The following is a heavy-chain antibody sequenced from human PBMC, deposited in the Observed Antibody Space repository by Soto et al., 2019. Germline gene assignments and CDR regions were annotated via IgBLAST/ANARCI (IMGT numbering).Heavy chain of an antibody. CDR1: GYSFTSYW. Sequence: GESLKISCKGSGYSFTSYWIGWVRQIPGKGLEWMGIIYPGDSDTRYSPSFQGQFTISTDKAISTAYLQWSSLKAADTAMYYCARLGDIAGWFDYWGQGTLVTVSS. D-gene: IGHD2-15*01. CDR2: IYPGDSDT. CDR3: ARLGDIAGWFDY. J-gene: IGHJ5*01. V-gene: IGHV5-51*01.